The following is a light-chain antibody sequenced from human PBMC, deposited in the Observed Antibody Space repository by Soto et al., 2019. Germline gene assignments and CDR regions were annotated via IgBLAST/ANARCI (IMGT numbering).Light chain of an antibody. V-gene: IGKV1-27*01. J-gene: IGKJ3*01. CDR1: QGISNY. CDR2: AAS. Sequence: DIQMTQSPSSLSASVGDRVTITCRASQGISNYLAWYQQKPGKVPKLLIYAASTLQSGVPSRFSGSGSGTDFTLTISILQPEDVATYYCQKYNSATFTFVHGTKVDIK. CDR3: QKYNSATFT.